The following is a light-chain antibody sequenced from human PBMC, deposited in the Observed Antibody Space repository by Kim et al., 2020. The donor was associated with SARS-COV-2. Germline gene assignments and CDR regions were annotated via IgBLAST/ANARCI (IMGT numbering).Light chain of an antibody. CDR3: QQSYSTLRT. CDR1: QSVSYY. CDR2: AAS. Sequence: DIQMTQSPSSLSASVGDRVTITCRASQSVSYYLNWYQQKPGKAPELLISAASSLQSGVPSKFSGSGSGTDFTLTISSLQPEDFATYYCQQSYSTLRTFGQGTKVEIK. J-gene: IGKJ1*01. V-gene: IGKV1-39*01.